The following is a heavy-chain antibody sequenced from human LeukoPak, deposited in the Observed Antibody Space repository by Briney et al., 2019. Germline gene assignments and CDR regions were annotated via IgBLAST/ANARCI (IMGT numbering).Heavy chain of an antibody. D-gene: IGHD5-12*01. Sequence: SETLSLACTVSGGSISSGDYYWSWIRQPPGKGLEWIGYIYYSGNAYYNPSLKSRVTISVDMSKNQISLKLSSVTAADTAVYYCARGLSGHDYDDYWGQGTLVTVSS. CDR3: ARGLSGHDYDDY. J-gene: IGHJ4*02. V-gene: IGHV4-30-4*01. CDR1: GGSISSGDYY. CDR2: IYYSGNA.